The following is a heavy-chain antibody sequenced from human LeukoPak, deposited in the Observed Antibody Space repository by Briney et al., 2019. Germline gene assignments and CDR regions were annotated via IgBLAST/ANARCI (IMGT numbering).Heavy chain of an antibody. D-gene: IGHD5-12*01. Sequence: ASVKVSCKASGYSFSDYYINWVRQAPGQGPEWMGWINPDSGGTNYAQKFQGRVTMTMDTSITTVYMELSRLRFDDTAVFYCTREARAGNWFDPWGQGTLVTVS. CDR1: GYSFSDYY. CDR3: TREARAGNWFDP. V-gene: IGHV1-2*02. CDR2: INPDSGGT. J-gene: IGHJ5*02.